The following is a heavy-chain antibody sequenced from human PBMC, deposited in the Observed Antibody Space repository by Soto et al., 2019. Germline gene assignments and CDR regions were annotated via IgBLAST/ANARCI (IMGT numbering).Heavy chain of an antibody. CDR1: GFALSSYA. J-gene: IGHJ3*01. CDR2: ISSNGIST. CDR3: VKDEGFCTGGNCYWVERGGFDL. Sequence: GGSLRLSCSASGFALSSYAMHWVRQAPGKGLEYVSSISSNGISTYYADSVKGRFTISRDNAQNTLYIQMNSLRPDDTALYYCVKDEGFCTGGNCYWVERGGFDLWGQGTMVTVSS. D-gene: IGHD2-15*01. V-gene: IGHV3-64D*06.